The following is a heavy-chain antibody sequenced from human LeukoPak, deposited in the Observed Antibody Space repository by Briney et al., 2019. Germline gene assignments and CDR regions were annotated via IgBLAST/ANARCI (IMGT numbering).Heavy chain of an antibody. D-gene: IGHD5-18*01. CDR2: ISGSGKTI. V-gene: IGHV3-48*01. J-gene: IGHJ4*02. CDR1: GFTFSSYS. CDR3: ARDWDVDTAMVTVDY. Sequence: GGSLRLSCAASGFTFSSYSMSWVRHAPGKGLEWVSYISGSGKTIYYADSVKGRFTISRDNTKNSLYLQMNSLGAEDTAVYYCARDWDVDTAMVTVDYWGQGTLVTVSS.